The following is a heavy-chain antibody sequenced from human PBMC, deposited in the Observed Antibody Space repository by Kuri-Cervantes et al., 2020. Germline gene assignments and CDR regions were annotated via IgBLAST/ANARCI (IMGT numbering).Heavy chain of an antibody. J-gene: IGHJ4*02. CDR3: ARAGKALDY. CDR1: GFTFSSYG. Sequence: GESLKISCAASGFTFSSYGMHWVRQAPGKGLEWVAVIWYDGSNKYYADSVKGRFTISRDNSKNTLYLQMNGLRAEDTAVYYCARAGKALDYWGQGTLVTVSS. CDR2: IWYDGSNK. D-gene: IGHD1-26*01. V-gene: IGHV3-33*01.